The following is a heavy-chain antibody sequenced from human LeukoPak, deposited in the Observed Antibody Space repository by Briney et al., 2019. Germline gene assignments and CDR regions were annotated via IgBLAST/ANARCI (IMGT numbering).Heavy chain of an antibody. D-gene: IGHD4-23*01. CDR2: ISYSGST. CDR1: DGSISSYY. Sequence: PSETLSLTCTVSDGSISSYYWSWIRQPPGKGLEWIGYISYSGSTNYNPSLKSRVTISVDTSKNQFSLKLSSVTAADTAVYYCARGSITVVPAFDIWGQGTMVTVSS. CDR3: ARGSITVVPAFDI. V-gene: IGHV4-59*12. J-gene: IGHJ3*02.